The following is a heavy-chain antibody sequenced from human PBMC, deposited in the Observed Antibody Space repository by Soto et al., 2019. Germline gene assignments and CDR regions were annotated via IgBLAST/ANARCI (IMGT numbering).Heavy chain of an antibody. CDR2: INAGNGNT. CDR1: GYTFTSYA. CDR3: ARGGYGDYYYYYGMEV. D-gene: IGHD4-17*01. J-gene: IGHJ6*01. Sequence: ASLKVSCKASGYTFTSYAMHWVRQAPGQRLEWMGWINAGNGNTKYSQKFQGRVTITRDTSASTAYMELSSLRSEDTAVYYCARGGYGDYYYYYGMEVWGQGTTFIVSS. V-gene: IGHV1-3*01.